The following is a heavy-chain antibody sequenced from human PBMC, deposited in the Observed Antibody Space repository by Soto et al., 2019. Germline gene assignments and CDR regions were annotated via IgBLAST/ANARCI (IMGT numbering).Heavy chain of an antibody. CDR1: GFTFSSGG. Sequence: PGGSLRLSCAASGFTFSSGGMHWVRQAPGKGLEWLAVIWYDGTNIYYAESVKGRFTISRDNSKNTLYLQMNSLRAEDTAVYHCAREFELRLGELSVTWLDPWGQGTLVTVSS. V-gene: IGHV3-33*01. D-gene: IGHD3-16*02. CDR3: AREFELRLGELSVTWLDP. J-gene: IGHJ5*02. CDR2: IWYDGTNI.